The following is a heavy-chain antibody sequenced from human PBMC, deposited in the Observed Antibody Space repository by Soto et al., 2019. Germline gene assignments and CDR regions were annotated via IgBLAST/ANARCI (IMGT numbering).Heavy chain of an antibody. CDR3: ARWWSGSRQGFDP. J-gene: IGHJ5*02. Sequence: PSETLSLTCTVSGGTISSYYWNWIRQPPGKGLEWIGYIYSSGSTNYNPSLKSRVTISLDTSKNQFSLKLSSVSAADTAVYYCARWWSGSRQGFDPWGQGTLVTVSS. D-gene: IGHD3-3*01. CDR1: GGTISSYY. V-gene: IGHV4-59*01. CDR2: IYSSGST.